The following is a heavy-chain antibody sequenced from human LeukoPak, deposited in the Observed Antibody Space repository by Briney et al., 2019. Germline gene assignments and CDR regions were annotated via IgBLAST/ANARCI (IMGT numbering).Heavy chain of an antibody. Sequence: ASVKVSCKTSGYTFTGYFIHWVRQAPGQGPEWMGWINPNSGAATYAQKFQGRVTMTRDTSISTAYMELSRLRSDDTAVYYCAREGRGKAYYDILTGYSNDAFDIWGQGTMVTVSS. J-gene: IGHJ3*02. D-gene: IGHD3-9*01. CDR3: AREGRGKAYYDILTGYSNDAFDI. V-gene: IGHV1-2*02. CDR2: INPNSGAA. CDR1: GYTFTGYF.